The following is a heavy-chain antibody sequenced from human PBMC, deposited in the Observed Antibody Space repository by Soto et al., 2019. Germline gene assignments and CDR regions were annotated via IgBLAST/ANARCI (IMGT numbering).Heavy chain of an antibody. CDR1: GYTFTGYY. J-gene: IGHJ4*02. CDR3: SIANISCIAAAGSIGY. CDR2: INPNSGGT. D-gene: IGHD6-13*01. V-gene: IGHV1-2*04. Sequence: ASVKVSCKASGYTFTGYYMHRVRQAPGQGHERMGWINPNSGGTNYAQKFQGCVTMTRDTSISTAYMELSRLRSDDTAVYFCSIANISCIAAAGSIGYWGQGTLVTVSS.